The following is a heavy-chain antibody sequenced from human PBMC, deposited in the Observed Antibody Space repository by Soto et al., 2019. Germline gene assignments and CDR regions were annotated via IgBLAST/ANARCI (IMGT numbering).Heavy chain of an antibody. Sequence: PSETLSLTCTVSGGSINSAPYYWSWIRQHPEKGLEWIGYIFYTGTNYYNPSLTSRFTVSVDTSQNQFSLDVISVTAADTAVYYCARVGISSSDAFDIWGQGTMGTVSS. D-gene: IGHD6-6*01. CDR3: ARVGISSSDAFDI. J-gene: IGHJ3*02. V-gene: IGHV4-31*03. CDR2: IFYTGTN. CDR1: GGSINSAPYY.